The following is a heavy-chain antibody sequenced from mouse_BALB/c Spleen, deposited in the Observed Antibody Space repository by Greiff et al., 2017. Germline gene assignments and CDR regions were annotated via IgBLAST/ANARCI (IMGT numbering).Heavy chain of an antibody. D-gene: IGHD2-14*01. CDR1: GYSITSDYA. CDR3: ARGVRQEFYYAMDD. V-gene: IGHV3-2*02. J-gene: IGHJ4*01. Sequence: VQLKESGPGLVKPSQSLSLTCTVTGYSITSDYAWNWIRQFPGNKLEWMGYISYSGSTSYNPSLKSRISITRDTSKNQFFLQLNSVTTEDTATYYCARGVRQEFYYAMDDWGQGTSVTVSS. CDR2: ISYSGST.